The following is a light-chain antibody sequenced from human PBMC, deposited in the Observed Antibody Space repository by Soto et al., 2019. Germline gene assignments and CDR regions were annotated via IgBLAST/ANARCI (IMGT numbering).Light chain of an antibody. CDR1: QSVSTSY. Sequence: VLTQSPGTLSLSPGERATLSCRVSQSVSTSYLAWYQQKPGQAPRLLIFGASSRATGIPDRFIGSGSGTDFTLTISRLEPEDFAVYYCQQYVSSPTTFGQGTKVEIK. CDR3: QQYVSSPTT. CDR2: GAS. V-gene: IGKV3-20*01. J-gene: IGKJ1*01.